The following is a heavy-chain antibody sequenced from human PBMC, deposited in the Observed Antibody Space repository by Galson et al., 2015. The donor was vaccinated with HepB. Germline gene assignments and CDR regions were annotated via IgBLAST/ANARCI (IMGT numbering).Heavy chain of an antibody. CDR2: INPSGGST. Sequence: SVKVSCKASGYTFTSYYIHWVRQAPGQGLEWMGIINPSGGSTTYAQKFQGRVTMTRDTSTSTVYMDLSSLTSEDTAVYYCARGMTTENFGYWGQGTLVTVSS. D-gene: IGHD4-11*01. V-gene: IGHV1-46*01. CDR1: GYTFTSYY. J-gene: IGHJ4*02. CDR3: ARGMTTENFGY.